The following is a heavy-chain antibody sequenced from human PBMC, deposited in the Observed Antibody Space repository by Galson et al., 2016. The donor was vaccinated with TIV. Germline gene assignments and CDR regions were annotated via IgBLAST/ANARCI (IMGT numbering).Heavy chain of an antibody. CDR1: GYTFNYYA. CDR3: ARDRLIDGLPPDALDI. V-gene: IGHV1-3*01. J-gene: IGHJ3*02. Sequence: SVKVSCKASGYTFNYYAIHWARQAPGQRLEWMGWINAGNGNTKYSQTFQGRVTITTDTSATTAYMELTSLRSEDTAVYYCARDRLIDGLPPDALDIWGQGTMVTVSS. CDR2: INAGNGNT. D-gene: IGHD3/OR15-3a*01.